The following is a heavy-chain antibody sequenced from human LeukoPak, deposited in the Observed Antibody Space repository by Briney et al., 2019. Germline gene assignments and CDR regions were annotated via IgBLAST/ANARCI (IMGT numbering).Heavy chain of an antibody. J-gene: IGHJ4*02. V-gene: IGHV3-48*03. CDR2: ISGGGDTL. CDR3: ARPIGYAGTGSYYGY. Sequence: GGSLRLSCGASGFTFSSYEMNWVRQAPGKGPEWVSYISGGGDTLHYADSVKGRFTISRDNAKKTLFLQMNTLRAEDTAVYYCARPIGYAGTGSYYGYWGQGTLVTASS. CDR1: GFTFSSYE. D-gene: IGHD3-10*01.